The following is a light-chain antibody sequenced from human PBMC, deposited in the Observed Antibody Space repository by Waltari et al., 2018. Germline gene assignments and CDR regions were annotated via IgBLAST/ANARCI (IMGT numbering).Light chain of an antibody. J-gene: IGLJ2*01. V-gene: IGLV2-14*03. CDR1: SSDVGGYNS. CDR2: DVS. CDR3: SSQSSDNVVL. Sequence: QSALTQPASVSGSPGQSITISCTGTSSDVGGYNSVFWYQAHPGHAPKVIIYDVSDRPAGISERFSGSKSGNTASLTISGLQAEDEADYYCSSQSSDNVVLFGGGTKLTVL.